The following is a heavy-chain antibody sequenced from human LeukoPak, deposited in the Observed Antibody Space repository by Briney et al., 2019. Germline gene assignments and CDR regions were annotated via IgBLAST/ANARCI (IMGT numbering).Heavy chain of an antibody. CDR1: GGSISSSSYY. Sequence: SETLSLTCTVSGGSISSSSYYWGWIRQPPGKGLEWIGSIYYSGSTYYNPSLKSRVTISVDTSKNQFSLKLSSVTAADTAVYYCARVMRGLVVITYDYWSQGTLVTVSS. CDR2: IYYSGST. V-gene: IGHV4-39*01. J-gene: IGHJ4*02. D-gene: IGHD3-22*01. CDR3: ARVMRGLVVITYDY.